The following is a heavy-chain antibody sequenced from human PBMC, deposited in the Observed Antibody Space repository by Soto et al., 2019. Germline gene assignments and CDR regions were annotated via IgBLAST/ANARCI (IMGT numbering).Heavy chain of an antibody. V-gene: IGHV3-33*01. J-gene: IGHJ3*02. CDR3: ARDALIVVRAFDI. Sequence: GGSLRLSCAASGFTFSSYGMHWVRQAPGKGLEWVAVIWYDGSNKYYADSVKGRFTISRDNSKNTLYPQMNSLRAEDTAVYYCARDALIVVRAFDIWGQGTMVTVSS. D-gene: IGHD3-22*01. CDR1: GFTFSSYG. CDR2: IWYDGSNK.